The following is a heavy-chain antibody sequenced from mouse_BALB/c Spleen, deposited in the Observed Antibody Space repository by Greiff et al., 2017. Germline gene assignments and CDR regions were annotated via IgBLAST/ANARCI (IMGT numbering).Heavy chain of an antibody. CDR2: INPYNGDT. V-gene: IGHV1-37*01. CDR1: GYSFTGYF. CDR3: GRYGNYGEGAMDY. J-gene: IGHJ4*01. Sequence: EVKLMESGPELVKPGASVKISCKASGYSFTGYFMNWVKQSHGKSLEWIGRINPYNGDTFYNQKFKGKATLTVDKSSSTAHMELLSLTSEDSAVYYCGRYGNYGEGAMDYWGQGTSVTVSS. D-gene: IGHD2-1*01.